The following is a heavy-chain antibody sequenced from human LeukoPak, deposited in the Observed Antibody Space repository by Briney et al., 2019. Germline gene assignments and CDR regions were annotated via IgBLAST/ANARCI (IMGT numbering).Heavy chain of an antibody. CDR1: GYSFTSYW. CDR3: ARRAHQDAFDI. Sequence: GESLKISCKGSGYSFTSYWIGWVRQMPGKVLEWMGIIYPGDSDTRYSPSFQGQVTISADKSISTAYLQWSSLKASGTAMYYCARRAHQDAFDIWGQGTMVTVSS. D-gene: IGHD2-2*01. CDR2: IYPGDSDT. V-gene: IGHV5-51*01. J-gene: IGHJ3*02.